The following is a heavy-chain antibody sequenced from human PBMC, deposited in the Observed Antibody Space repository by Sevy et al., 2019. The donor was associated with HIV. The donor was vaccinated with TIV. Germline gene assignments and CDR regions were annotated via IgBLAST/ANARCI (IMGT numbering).Heavy chain of an antibody. J-gene: IGHJ5*02. Sequence: ASVKVSCKASGYTFTSYGISWVRQAPGQWLEWMGWISAYNGNTNYAQKLQGRVTMTTDTSTSTAYMELRSLRSDDTAVYYCARDDCSSTSCYVSWFDPWGQGTLVTVSS. CDR3: ARDDCSSTSCYVSWFDP. D-gene: IGHD2-2*01. V-gene: IGHV1-18*01. CDR1: GYTFTSYG. CDR2: ISAYNGNT.